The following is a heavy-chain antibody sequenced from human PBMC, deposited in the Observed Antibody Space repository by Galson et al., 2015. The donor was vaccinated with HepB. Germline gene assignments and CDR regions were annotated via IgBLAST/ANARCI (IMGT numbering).Heavy chain of an antibody. V-gene: IGHV1-2*02. CDR1: GYTFTGYY. J-gene: IGHJ6*03. CDR3: ARELRFLEWEHVGVGNYYMDV. CDR2: INPNSGGT. Sequence: SVKVSCKASGYTFTGYYMHWVRQAPGQGLEWMGWINPNSGGTNYAQKFQGRVTMTRDTSISTAYMELSRLRSDDTAVYYCARELRFLEWEHVGVGNYYMDVWGKGTTVTVSS. D-gene: IGHD3-3*01.